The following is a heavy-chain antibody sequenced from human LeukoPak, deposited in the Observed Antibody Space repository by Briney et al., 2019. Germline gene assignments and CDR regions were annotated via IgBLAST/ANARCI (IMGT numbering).Heavy chain of an antibody. V-gene: IGHV3-30*18. Sequence: GRSLRLSCAASGFTFSSYVMHWVRQAPGKGLEWVAVISYDGSNKYYAKNTLYLQMNSLRAEDTAVYYCAKEGGSSWAPDAFDIWGQGTMVTVSS. J-gene: IGHJ3*02. D-gene: IGHD6-13*01. CDR3: AKEGGSSWAPDAFDI. CDR2: ISYDGSNK. CDR1: GFTFSSYV.